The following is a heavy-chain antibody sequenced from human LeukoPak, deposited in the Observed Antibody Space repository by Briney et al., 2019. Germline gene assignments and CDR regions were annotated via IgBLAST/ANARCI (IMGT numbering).Heavy chain of an antibody. D-gene: IGHD3-10*01. J-gene: IGHJ4*02. CDR3: ARGPGSRYLDY. CDR2: IYYSGST. CDR1: GGSINTYY. V-gene: IGHV4-59*01. Sequence: SETLSLTCTVSGGSINTYYGSWIRQPPGKGLEWIGYIYYSGSTKYNPSLERRTSISVDTSKNQFSLRLSSVTAADRAVYYCARGPGSRYLDYWGQGILVTVSS.